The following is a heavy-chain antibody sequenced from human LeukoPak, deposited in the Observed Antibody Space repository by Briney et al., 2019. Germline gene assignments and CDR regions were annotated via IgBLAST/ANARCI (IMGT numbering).Heavy chain of an antibody. V-gene: IGHV3-7*01. D-gene: IGHD6-13*01. Sequence: GGSLRLSCAVSGFSVSGYWMTWVRQAPGKGLGWVANIKQDGSEKNYVDSVKGRFTISRDKAENSLFLQMNSLRVEDTAVYYCAREWQGGIAAAGTRIEGDYSGEGTLVAVPS. CDR2: IKQDGSEK. CDR1: GFSVSGYW. CDR3: AREWQGGIAAAGTRIEGDY. J-gene: IGHJ4*02.